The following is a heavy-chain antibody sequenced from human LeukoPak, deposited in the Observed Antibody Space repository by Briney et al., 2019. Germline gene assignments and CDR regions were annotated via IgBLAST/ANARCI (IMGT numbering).Heavy chain of an antibody. J-gene: IGHJ3*02. CDR1: GGSISSYS. D-gene: IGHD6-19*01. CDR3: ARVLPVAGWAPDI. V-gene: IGHV4-59*13. CDR2: IDYSGST. Sequence: SETLSLTCTVSGGSISSYSWTWIRQPPGKGLEWIGFIDYSGSTNYNPSLKSRVTISADPSTNPFSLNLTSVTAADTAVYFCARVLPVAGWAPDIWGRGTMVTVSS.